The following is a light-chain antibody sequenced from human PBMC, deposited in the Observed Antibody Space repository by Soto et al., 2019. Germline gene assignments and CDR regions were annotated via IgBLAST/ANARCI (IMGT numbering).Light chain of an antibody. J-gene: IGKJ4*01. Sequence: EIVMTQSPATLSVSPGXRVTFSCRASQSVNSNLAWYQHKPGQAPRLLISGASTGATGIPARFSGSGSGTEFTLTINSLQSEDFAVYYCQQYDRWPVTFGGGTKVDIK. V-gene: IGKV3-15*01. CDR1: QSVNSN. CDR3: QQYDRWPVT. CDR2: GAS.